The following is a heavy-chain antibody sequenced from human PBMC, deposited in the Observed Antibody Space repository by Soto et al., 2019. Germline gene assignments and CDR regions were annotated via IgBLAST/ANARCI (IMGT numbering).Heavy chain of an antibody. CDR3: ARDGWGIQLCFAY. CDR1: GFTFSSYW. Sequence: EVQLVESGGGLVQPGGSLRLSCAASGFTFSSYWMSWVRQAPGKGLEWVANIKQDGSEKYYVDSVKGRFTISRDNAKNSLYLQMNSLGAEDTAVYYCARDGWGIQLCFAYWGQGTLVTVSS. D-gene: IGHD5-18*01. J-gene: IGHJ4*02. V-gene: IGHV3-7*01. CDR2: IKQDGSEK.